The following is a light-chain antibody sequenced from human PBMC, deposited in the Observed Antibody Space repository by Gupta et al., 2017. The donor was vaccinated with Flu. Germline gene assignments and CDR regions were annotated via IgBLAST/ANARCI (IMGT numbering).Light chain of an antibody. CDR1: QSVLYSSNNKNY. Sequence: DIVMTQSPDSLAVSLGERATINCKSSQSVLYSSNNKNYLAWYQQKPGQPPKLLIYWASTRESGVPDRFSSSGSGTDFTLTISSLQAEDVAVYYCQQYYSTPRTFGPGTKVDIK. J-gene: IGKJ3*01. CDR2: WAS. CDR3: QQYYSTPRT. V-gene: IGKV4-1*01.